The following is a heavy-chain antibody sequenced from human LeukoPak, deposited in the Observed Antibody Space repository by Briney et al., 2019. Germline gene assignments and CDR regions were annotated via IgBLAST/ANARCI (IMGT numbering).Heavy chain of an antibody. V-gene: IGHV3-30*18. CDR2: ISYDGSNQ. D-gene: IGHD6-13*01. CDR1: GFRVSTNY. J-gene: IGHJ3*02. CDR3: AKPTAGTDAFDI. Sequence: GGSLRLSCTASGFRVSTNYLGWVRQAPGKGLEWVAVISYDGSNQYYADSVKGRFTISRDNSKNTLYLQMNSLRAEDTAVYYCAKPTAGTDAFDIWGQGTMVTVSS.